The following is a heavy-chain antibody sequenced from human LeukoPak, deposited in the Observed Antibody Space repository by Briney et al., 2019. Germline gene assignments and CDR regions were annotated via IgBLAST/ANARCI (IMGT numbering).Heavy chain of an antibody. CDR2: ISWNSGSI. CDR3: AKDRSGSYLGGFDY. CDR1: GFTFDDYA. Sequence: GRSLRLSCAASGFTFDDYAMHWVRQAPGKGLEWVSCISWNSGSIAYADSVKGRFTISRDNAKNSLYLQMNSLRAEDTALYYCAKDRSGSYLGGFDYWGQGTLVTVSS. V-gene: IGHV3-9*01. J-gene: IGHJ4*02. D-gene: IGHD1-26*01.